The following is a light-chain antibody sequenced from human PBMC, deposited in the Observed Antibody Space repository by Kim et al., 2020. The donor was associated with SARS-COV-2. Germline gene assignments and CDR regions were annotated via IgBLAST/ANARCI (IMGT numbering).Light chain of an antibody. CDR3: RQCNNYPALT. J-gene: IGKJ4*01. CDR2: DAS. Sequence: CVGEGVTIACRASQGISSALAWDQQKPGKDTKLLIYDASSMESGVASRFSGSRSGTEFTLTISSLQPEDFATYYCRQCNNYPALTFGGGTKVDIK. V-gene: IGKV1D-13*01. CDR1: QGISSA.